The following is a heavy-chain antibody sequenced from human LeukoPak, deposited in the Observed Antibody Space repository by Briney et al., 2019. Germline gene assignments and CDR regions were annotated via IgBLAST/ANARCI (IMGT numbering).Heavy chain of an antibody. CDR2: INHSGST. Sequence: PSETLSLTCAVYGGSFSGYYWSWIRQPPGKGLEWIGEINHSGSTNYNPSLKSRVTISVDTSKNQFSLKLSSVTAADTAVYYCARAALGIVATIGRNRFDPWGQGTLVTVSS. CDR3: ARAALGIVATIGRNRFDP. V-gene: IGHV4-34*01. J-gene: IGHJ5*02. CDR1: GGSFSGYY. D-gene: IGHD5-12*01.